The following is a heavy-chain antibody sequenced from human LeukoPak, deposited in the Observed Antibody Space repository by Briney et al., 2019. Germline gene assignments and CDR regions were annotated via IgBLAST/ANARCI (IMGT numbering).Heavy chain of an antibody. D-gene: IGHD5-18*01. CDR3: ASGYSYGHNWFDT. J-gene: IGHJ5*02. V-gene: IGHV4-38-2*01. CDR1: GYSISSGYY. CDR2: IYHSGST. Sequence: SETLSLTCAVSGYSISSGYYWGWIRQPPGKGLEWIGSIYHSGSTYYIPSLKSRVTISVDTSKNQFSLKLSSVTAADTAVYYCASGYSYGHNWFDTWGQGTLVTVSS.